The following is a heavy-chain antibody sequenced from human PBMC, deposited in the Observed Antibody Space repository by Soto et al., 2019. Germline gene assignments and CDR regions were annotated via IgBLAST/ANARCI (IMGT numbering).Heavy chain of an antibody. CDR1: GFTFNTYG. J-gene: IGHJ4*02. Sequence: GGSLRLSCAASGFTFNTYGMHWVRQAPGKGLERVAVISYDGSEKYYVDSVKGRLTISKDNSKNTLYLQMNSLRPEDTAVYYCAKSPNFYCSSPNCYKYYFDHWGQGTRVTVSS. V-gene: IGHV3-30*18. CDR2: ISYDGSEK. CDR3: AKSPNFYCSSPNCYKYYFDH. D-gene: IGHD2-2*02.